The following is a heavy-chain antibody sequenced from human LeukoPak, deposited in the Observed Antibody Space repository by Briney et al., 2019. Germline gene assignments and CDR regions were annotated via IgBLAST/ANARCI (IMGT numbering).Heavy chain of an antibody. Sequence: ADTVSLICTLSGDSIGSYYWPWIRQPPGRELGWIGYIYYGGSTNYNPSLKSRVTISVASSKNQSSLRVNSATTADTALYFCARGRVYGGFPHFDYWGPGTLVTVSS. CDR2: IYYGGST. CDR3: ARGRVYGGFPHFDY. D-gene: IGHD2/OR15-2a*01. J-gene: IGHJ4*02. V-gene: IGHV4-59*07. CDR1: GDSIGSYY.